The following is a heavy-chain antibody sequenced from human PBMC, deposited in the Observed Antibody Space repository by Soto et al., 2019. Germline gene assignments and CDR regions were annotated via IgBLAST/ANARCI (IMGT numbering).Heavy chain of an antibody. D-gene: IGHD3-22*01. V-gene: IGHV3-15*07. CDR2: IKSKTDGGTT. J-gene: IGHJ3*02. Sequence: EVQLVESGGGLVKPGGSLRLSCAASVFTFSNAWMNWVRQAPGKGLEWVGRIKSKTDGGTTDYAAPVKGRFTISRDDSKNTMHLKMSSMKTTSTALYYCTREAGNYNDSSGYNDAFDIWGQQTMVTVSS. CDR3: TREAGNYNDSSGYNDAFDI. CDR1: VFTFSNAW.